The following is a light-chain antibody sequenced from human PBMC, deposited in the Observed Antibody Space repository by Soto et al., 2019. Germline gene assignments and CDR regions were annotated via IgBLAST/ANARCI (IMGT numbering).Light chain of an antibody. V-gene: IGKV1-5*01. CDR1: QSISGW. CDR3: QQYNSYWT. CDR2: DAS. Sequence: DIQVTASPSALSASVVDTVTITFRASQSISGWLAWYQQKPGKAPKLLIYDASSLESGVPSRFSGSGSGTEFTLTISSLQPDDFATYYGQQYNSYWTFGQGTKVDIK. J-gene: IGKJ1*01.